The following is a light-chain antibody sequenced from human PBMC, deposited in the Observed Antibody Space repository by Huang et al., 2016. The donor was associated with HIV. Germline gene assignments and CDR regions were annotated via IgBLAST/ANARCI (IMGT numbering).Light chain of an antibody. CDR1: HHIGSS. V-gene: IGKV3-11*01. CDR2: DAF. CDR3: QQRSTWIT. Sequence: DIVLTQSLDTLSLSPGQRASLFCRPSHHIGSSLAWYQHKPDQAPRLLIYDAFNRATDIAARFSGSGSGTDFTLTISSLKVEDFAFYYCQQRSTWITFGQGTRLE. J-gene: IGKJ5*01.